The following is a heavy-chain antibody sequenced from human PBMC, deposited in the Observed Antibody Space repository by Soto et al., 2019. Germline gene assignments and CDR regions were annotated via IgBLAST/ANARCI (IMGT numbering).Heavy chain of an antibody. CDR1: GGAFSSYA. CDR2: NLPLFNIS. D-gene: IGHD3-10*01. Sequence: QVQLVQSGAEVKKPGSSVKVSCKASGGAFSSYAISWVRQAPGQGLEWMGGNLPLFNISNYAQKFQGRVTITADEPTGTAYMDLSNLTSEDTSVYYCARRLLGYGSLYFHLWARGTLISVSS. V-gene: IGHV1-69*01. CDR3: ARRLLGYGSLYFHL. J-gene: IGHJ2*01.